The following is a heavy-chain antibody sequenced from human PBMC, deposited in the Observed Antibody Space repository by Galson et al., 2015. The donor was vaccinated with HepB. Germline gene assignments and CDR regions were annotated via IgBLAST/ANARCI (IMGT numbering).Heavy chain of an antibody. CDR3: ARDRTPNWFDP. CDR1: GFTFSSYS. Sequence: SLRLSCAASGFTFSSYSMNWVRQAPGKGLEWVSYISSSSTIYYADSVKGRFTISRDNAKNSLYLQMNSLRAEDTAVYYCARDRTPNWFDPWGQGTLVTVSS. J-gene: IGHJ5*02. V-gene: IGHV3-48*04. CDR2: ISSSSTI.